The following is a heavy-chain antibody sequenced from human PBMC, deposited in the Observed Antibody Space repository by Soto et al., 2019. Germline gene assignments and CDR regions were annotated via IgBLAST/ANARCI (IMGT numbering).Heavy chain of an antibody. Sequence: QVQLVQSGAEVKKPGSSVKVSCKASGGTFSSYTISWVRQAPGQGLEWMGRIIPILGVANYAQKFQGRVTITADKSTSTAYMELSRLRSEDTALYYCARDGDRGGLFDFWGQGTLVTCSS. V-gene: IGHV1-69*02. J-gene: IGHJ4*02. CDR3: ARDGDRGGLFDF. CDR2: IIPILGVA. CDR1: GGTFSSYT. D-gene: IGHD2-15*01.